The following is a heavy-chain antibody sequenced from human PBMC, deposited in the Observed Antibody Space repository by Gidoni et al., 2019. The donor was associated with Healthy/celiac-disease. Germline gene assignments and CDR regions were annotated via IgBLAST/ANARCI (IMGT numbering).Heavy chain of an antibody. CDR1: GFTFSSYS. CDR3: ARAGYYDSSGYYHDAFDI. J-gene: IGHJ3*02. CDR2: ISSSSSTI. Sequence: EVQLVESGGGLVQPGGSLRLSCAASGFTFSSYSMNGVRQAPGKGLEWVSYISSSSSTIYYADSVKGRFTISRDNAKNSLYLQMNSLRAEDTAVYYCARAGYYDSSGYYHDAFDIWGQGTMVTVSS. V-gene: IGHV3-48*01. D-gene: IGHD3-22*01.